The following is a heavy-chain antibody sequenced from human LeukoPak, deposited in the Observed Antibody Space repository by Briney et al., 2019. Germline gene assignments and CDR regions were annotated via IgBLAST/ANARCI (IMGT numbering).Heavy chain of an antibody. V-gene: IGHV1-69*13. Sequence: GASVTVSCKASGGTFSSYAISWVRQAPGQGLEWMGGIIPIFGTANYAQKFQGRVTITADESTSTAYMELSSLRSEDTAVYYCTTDPEGWLRLNYYYYGMDVWGQGTTVTVSS. J-gene: IGHJ6*02. D-gene: IGHD5-12*01. CDR1: GGTFSSYA. CDR3: TTDPEGWLRLNYYYYGMDV. CDR2: IIPIFGTA.